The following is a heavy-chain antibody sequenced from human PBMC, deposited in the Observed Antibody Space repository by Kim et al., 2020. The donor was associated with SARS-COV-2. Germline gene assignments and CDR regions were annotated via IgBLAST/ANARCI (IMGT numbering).Heavy chain of an antibody. CDR2: IIPIFGKA. J-gene: IGHJ6*02. D-gene: IGHD3-10*01. V-gene: IGHV1-69*13. CDR3: ARGYRGGDYYGKDV. CDR1: GGTFSSYA. Sequence: SVKVSCKASGGTFSSYAMSWVRQAPGQGLEWMGGIIPIFGKANYAQKFKGRVTITADESTSTAYMELSSLRSEDTAVYYCARGYRGGDYYGKDVWGLGTTVTV.